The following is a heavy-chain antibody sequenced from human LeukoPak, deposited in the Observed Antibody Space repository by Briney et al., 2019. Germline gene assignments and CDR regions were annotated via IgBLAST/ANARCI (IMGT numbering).Heavy chain of an antibody. Sequence: SETLSLTCAVYGGSFSGYYWSWIRQPPGKGLEWIGEINHSGSTNYNPSLKSRVTISVDTSKNQFSLKLSSVTAADTAVYYCARGLRYYYGSGGRLYYFDYWGQGTLVTVSS. CDR3: ARGLRYYYGSGGRLYYFDY. J-gene: IGHJ4*02. D-gene: IGHD3-10*01. CDR1: GGSFSGYY. CDR2: INHSGST. V-gene: IGHV4-34*01.